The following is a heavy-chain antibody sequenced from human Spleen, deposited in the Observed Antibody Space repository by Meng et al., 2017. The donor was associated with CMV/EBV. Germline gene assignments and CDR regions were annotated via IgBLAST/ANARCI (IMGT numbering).Heavy chain of an antibody. J-gene: IGHJ4*02. CDR2: VSYAGINK. CDR1: GFTFSRYD. D-gene: IGHD3-3*01. Sequence: GESLKISCAASGFTFSRYDMHWVRQAPGKGLEWVAVVSYAGINKYYADSVEGRFTLSRDNSRNMFYMEMNYLRLDDTAVYYCASPSSLHYDFWSAYDYWGQGSLVTVSS. CDR3: ASPSSLHYDFWSAYDY. V-gene: IGHV3-30-3*01.